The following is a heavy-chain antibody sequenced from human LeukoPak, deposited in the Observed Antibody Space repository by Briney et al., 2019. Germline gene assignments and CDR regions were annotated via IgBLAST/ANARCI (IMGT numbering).Heavy chain of an antibody. CDR3: ARVTYSEVDY. J-gene: IGHJ4*02. CDR2: MNPNSGQT. Sequence: ASVKVSCKASGYMFAGYEINWVRQSTGQGLEWMGWMNPNSGQTGYAQKFQGRVTMTRNTSISTAYMELSSLRSEDTAVYYCARVTYSEVDYWGKGSLVTVTS. CDR1: GYMFAGYE. D-gene: IGHD5-18*01. V-gene: IGHV1-8*01.